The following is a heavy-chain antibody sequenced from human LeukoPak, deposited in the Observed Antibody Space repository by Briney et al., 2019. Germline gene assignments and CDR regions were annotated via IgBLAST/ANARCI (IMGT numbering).Heavy chain of an antibody. CDR3: ARDTGYNYALY. D-gene: IGHD1-20*01. Sequence: GASVKVSCKASGYTFTSYYMHWVRQAPGQGLEWMGIINPSGGSTSYAQKFLGRVTTTRDTSTSTVYMELSSLRSEDTAVYYCARDTGYNYALYWGQGTLVTVSS. J-gene: IGHJ4*02. CDR2: INPSGGST. CDR1: GYTFTSYY. V-gene: IGHV1-46*01.